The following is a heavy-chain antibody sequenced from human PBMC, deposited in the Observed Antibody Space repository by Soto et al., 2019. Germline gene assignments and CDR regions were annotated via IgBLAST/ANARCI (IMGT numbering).Heavy chain of an antibody. V-gene: IGHV3-9*01. CDR2: ISWNGGSI. Sequence: EVQLVESGGGLVQPGRSLRLSCAASGFTFDDYAMHWVRQAPGKGLEWVSGISWNGGSIGYADSVKGRFTISRDNAKNSLYLQMNSLRAEDTALYYCAKGPHYYDSGNYFDYWGQGTLVTVSS. J-gene: IGHJ4*02. D-gene: IGHD3-22*01. CDR1: GFTFDDYA. CDR3: AKGPHYYDSGNYFDY.